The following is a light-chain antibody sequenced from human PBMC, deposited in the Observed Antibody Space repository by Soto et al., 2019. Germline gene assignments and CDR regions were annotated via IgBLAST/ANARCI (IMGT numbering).Light chain of an antibody. Sequence: QSALTQPPSASGSPGQSVTISCTGTSSDVGGYNYVSWHQQHPGKAPKLMIYEVSKRPSWVPDRFSGSKSGNTASMTVSGRQAEDEADYYCSLSLGSNNLVFGRGTKVTVL. CDR3: SLSLGSNNLV. V-gene: IGLV2-8*01. CDR1: SSDVGGYNY. J-gene: IGLJ2*01. CDR2: EVS.